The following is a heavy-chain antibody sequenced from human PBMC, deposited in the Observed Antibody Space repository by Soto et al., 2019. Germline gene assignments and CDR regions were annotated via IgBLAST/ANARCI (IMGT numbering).Heavy chain of an antibody. CDR2: IYYSGST. CDR3: ARDQGELDV. V-gene: IGHV4-59*01. Sequence: SETLSLTCTVSGGSISSYYWSWIRQPPGKGLEWIGYIYYSGSTNYNPSLKSRVTISVDTSKNQFSLKLSSVTAADTAVYYCARDQGELDVWGQGTTVTVSS. J-gene: IGHJ6*02. CDR1: GGSISSYY. D-gene: IGHD1-1*01.